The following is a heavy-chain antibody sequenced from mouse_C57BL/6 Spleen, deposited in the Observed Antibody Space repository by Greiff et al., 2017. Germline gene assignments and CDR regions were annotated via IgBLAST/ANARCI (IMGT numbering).Heavy chain of an antibody. V-gene: IGHV1-42*01. CDR1: GYSFTGYY. CDR2: INPSTGGT. CDR3: ARSYDYDRYFDV. D-gene: IGHD2-4*01. J-gene: IGHJ1*03. Sequence: EVQLQQSGPELVKPGASVKISCKASGYSFTGYYMNWVKQSPEKSLEWIGEINPSTGGTTYNQKFKAKATLTVDKSSSTAYMQLKSLTSEDSAVXYCARSYDYDRYFDVWGTGTTVTVAS.